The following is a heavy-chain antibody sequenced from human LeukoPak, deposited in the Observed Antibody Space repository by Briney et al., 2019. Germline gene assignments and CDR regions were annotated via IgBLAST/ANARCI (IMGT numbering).Heavy chain of an antibody. CDR1: GFTFNNAW. Sequence: PGGSLRLSCAASGFTFNNAWMSWVRQAPGKGLEWVGRIKSKTDGGTTDYAAPVKGRFTISRDDSIHTLYLQMNSLRAEDTAVYYCAKDPQAILLWFGDLPGPYWGQGTLVTVSS. D-gene: IGHD3-10*01. V-gene: IGHV3-15*01. CDR3: AKDPQAILLWFGDLPGPY. CDR2: IKSKTDGGTT. J-gene: IGHJ4*02.